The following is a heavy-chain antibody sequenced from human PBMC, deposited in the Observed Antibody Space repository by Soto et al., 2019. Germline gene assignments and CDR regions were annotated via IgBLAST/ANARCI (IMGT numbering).Heavy chain of an antibody. J-gene: IGHJ6*02. V-gene: IGHV3-30-3*01. CDR3: ARTRPYSSSPGNYYYYGMDV. D-gene: IGHD6-6*01. CDR2: ISYDGSNK. CDR1: GFTFSSYA. Sequence: GVSLRLSCAASGFTFSSYAMHWVRQAPGKGLEWVAVISYDGSNKYYADSVKGRFTISRDNSKNTLYLQMNSLRAEDTAVYYCARTRPYSSSPGNYYYYGMDVWGQGTTVTVSS.